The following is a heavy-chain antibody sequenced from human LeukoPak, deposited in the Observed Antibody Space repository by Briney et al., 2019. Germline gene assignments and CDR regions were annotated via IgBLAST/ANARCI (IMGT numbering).Heavy chain of an antibody. V-gene: IGHV3-33*01. J-gene: IGHJ6*02. CDR1: GFSFSYYG. CDR2: VWYDGTNK. D-gene: IGHD1-26*01. Sequence: PGRSLRLSCAASGFSFSYYGMHWVRQAPGKGLEWVAAVWYDGTNKNYADSVKGRFTISRDNSKNTLYLQMNSLRAEDTAVYYCASTPSVGATLPPPGYYYYGMDVWGQGTTVTVSS. CDR3: ASTPSVGATLPPPGYYYYGMDV.